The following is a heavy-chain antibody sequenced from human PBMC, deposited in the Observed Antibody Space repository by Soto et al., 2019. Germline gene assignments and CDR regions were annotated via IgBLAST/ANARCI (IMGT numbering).Heavy chain of an antibody. Sequence: QVQLVKSGAEVKKPGASVKVSCKASGYTFTSYDINWVRQATGQGLEWMGWMNPNSGNTGYAQKFQGRVTMTRNTSISTAYMELSSLRSEDTAAYYCATTGVVVAATPFDYWGQGTLVTVSS. J-gene: IGHJ4*02. V-gene: IGHV1-8*01. CDR1: GYTFTSYD. D-gene: IGHD2-15*01. CDR2: MNPNSGNT. CDR3: ATTGVVVAATPFDY.